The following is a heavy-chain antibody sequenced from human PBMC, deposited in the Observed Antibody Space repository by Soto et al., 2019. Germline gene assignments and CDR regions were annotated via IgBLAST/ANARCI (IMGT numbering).Heavy chain of an antibody. J-gene: IGHJ6*02. V-gene: IGHV4-59*08. CDR3: VRQGIGNLHCLVDV. Sequence: QVQLQQSGPGLVKPSETLSLTCSVSSGPTSSHNWGWIRQTPGRGLEWIGYVYSTGGTSYNPALNSRGTIAADTSTNHNALTRTSVTAADTAVYYCVRQGIGNLHCLVDVWGQGTTVSVSS. CDR1: SGPTSSHN. CDR2: VYSTGGT. D-gene: IGHD1-1*01.